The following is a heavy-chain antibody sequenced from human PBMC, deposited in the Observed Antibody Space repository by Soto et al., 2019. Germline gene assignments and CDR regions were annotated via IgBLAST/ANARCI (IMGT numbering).Heavy chain of an antibody. Sequence: QVQLQESGPGLVMPSETLSLTCTVSGDSISGSPYYWGWIRQPPGKRLEWIGSIFYDGYTVYTPSIKSRVTISVDTSKNQFSLKLTSVAAAATATYFCARLQTAVPHYWGQGILVTVSS. V-gene: IGHV4-39*01. CDR2: IFYDGYT. J-gene: IGHJ4*02. CDR3: ARLQTAVPHY. CDR1: GDSISGSPYY. D-gene: IGHD6-13*01.